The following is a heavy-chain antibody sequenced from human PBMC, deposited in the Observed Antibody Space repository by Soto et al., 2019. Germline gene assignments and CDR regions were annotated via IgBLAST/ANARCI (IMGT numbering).Heavy chain of an antibody. CDR2: ISAYNGNT. D-gene: IGHD1-26*01. Sequence: QVQLVQSVAEVKKPGASVKVSCTASGYTFTSYGISWVRQAPGQGLEWMGWISAYNGNTNYAQKLQGRDTMTTDPSTSTAYRALRRGRSDDTAVYYCARTLYEAVGDFDYWGQGTLVPVSS. V-gene: IGHV1-18*01. CDR3: ARTLYEAVGDFDY. J-gene: IGHJ4*02. CDR1: GYTFTSYG.